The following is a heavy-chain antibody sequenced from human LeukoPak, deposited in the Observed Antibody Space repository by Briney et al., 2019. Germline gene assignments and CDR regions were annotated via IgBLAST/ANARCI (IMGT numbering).Heavy chain of an antibody. CDR3: AKLNGYCSGGSCHFDYFDY. Sequence: GGSLRLSCAASGFTFSSYAMSWVRQAPGKGLEWVSAISGSGGSTYYADSVKGRFTISRDNSKNTLYLQMNSLRAEDTAVYYCAKLNGYCSGGSCHFDYFDYWGQGTLVTVSS. CDR1: GFTFSSYA. D-gene: IGHD2-15*01. CDR2: ISGSGGST. V-gene: IGHV3-23*01. J-gene: IGHJ4*02.